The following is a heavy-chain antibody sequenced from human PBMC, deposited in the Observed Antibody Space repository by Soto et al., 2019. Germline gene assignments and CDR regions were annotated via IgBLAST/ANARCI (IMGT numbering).Heavy chain of an antibody. CDR2: ISSSGNYI. Sequence: EVQLVESGVGLVKPGGSLRLSCAASGFTFSSYSMNWVRQAPGKGLEWVSSISSSGNYIYYADSLKGRFTISRDNAKNSLYLQMNSLRAEDTAVYYCARIMTTVTSYAMDVW. J-gene: IGHJ6*01. D-gene: IGHD4-17*01. V-gene: IGHV3-21*01. CDR3: ARIMTTVTSYAMDV. CDR1: GFTFSSYS.